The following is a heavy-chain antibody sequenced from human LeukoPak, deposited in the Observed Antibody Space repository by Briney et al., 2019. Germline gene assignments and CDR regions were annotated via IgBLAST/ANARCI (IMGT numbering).Heavy chain of an antibody. CDR3: ARSIAAAGTIYAGY. CDR2: INPNSGGT. J-gene: IGHJ4*02. D-gene: IGHD6-13*01. Sequence: GASVKVSCKASGYTFTGYYMHWVRQAPGQGPEWMGWINPNSGGTNYAQKFQGRVTMTRDTSISTAYMELSRLRSDDTAVYYCARSIAAAGTIYAGYWGQGTLVTVSS. V-gene: IGHV1-2*02. CDR1: GYTFTGYY.